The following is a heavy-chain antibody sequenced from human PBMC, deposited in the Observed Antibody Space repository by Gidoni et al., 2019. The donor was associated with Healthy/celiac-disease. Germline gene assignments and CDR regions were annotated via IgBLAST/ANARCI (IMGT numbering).Heavy chain of an antibody. Sequence: QVQLQQWGAGLLKPSETLSLTCAVYGGSFSGYYWSWIRQPPGKGLEWIGEINHSGSTNYNPSLKSRVTISVDTSKNQFSLKLSSVTAADTAVYYCARGDGMVLRFLEWSPGVYYYGMDVWGQGTTVTVSS. J-gene: IGHJ6*02. V-gene: IGHV4-34*01. CDR2: INHSGST. CDR1: GGSFSGYY. D-gene: IGHD3-3*01. CDR3: ARGDGMVLRFLEWSPGVYYYGMDV.